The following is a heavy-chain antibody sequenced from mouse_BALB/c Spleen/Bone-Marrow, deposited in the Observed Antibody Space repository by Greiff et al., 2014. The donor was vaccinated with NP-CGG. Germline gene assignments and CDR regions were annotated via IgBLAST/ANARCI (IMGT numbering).Heavy chain of an antibody. Sequence: VKLVESGAELAKPGASVKMSCKASGYTFTSYWMHWAKQRPGQGLEWIGYINPSTGYTEYNQKFKDKATLTADKSSSTAYMQLSSLTSEDSAVYYCAREGYYGSPFAYWGQGTLVTVSA. CDR1: GYTFTSYW. CDR3: AREGYYGSPFAY. D-gene: IGHD1-1*01. V-gene: IGHV1-7*01. J-gene: IGHJ3*01. CDR2: INPSTGYT.